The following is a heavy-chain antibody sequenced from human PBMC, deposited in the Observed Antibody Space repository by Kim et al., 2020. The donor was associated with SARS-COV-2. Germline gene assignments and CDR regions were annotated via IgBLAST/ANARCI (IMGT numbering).Heavy chain of an antibody. CDR3: ARLRGSGWSDFDY. Sequence: SPSFQGQVTISADKSISTAYLQWSSLKASDTAMYYCARLRGSGWSDFDYWGQGTLVTFSS. D-gene: IGHD6-19*01. V-gene: IGHV5-51*01. J-gene: IGHJ4*02.